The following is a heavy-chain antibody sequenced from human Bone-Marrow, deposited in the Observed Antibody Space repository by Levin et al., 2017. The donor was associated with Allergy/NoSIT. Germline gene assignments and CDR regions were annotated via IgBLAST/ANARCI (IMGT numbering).Heavy chain of an antibody. Sequence: GGSLRLSCAASGFTFSSYSMNWVRQAPGKGLEWVSSITSSSSYIYYADSVKGRFTISRDNAKNSLYLQMNSLRVEDTAVYYCARGNDYGDYVIDYWGQGTLVTVSS. D-gene: IGHD4-17*01. CDR1: GFTFSSYS. CDR2: ITSSSSYI. CDR3: ARGNDYGDYVIDY. V-gene: IGHV3-21*01. J-gene: IGHJ4*02.